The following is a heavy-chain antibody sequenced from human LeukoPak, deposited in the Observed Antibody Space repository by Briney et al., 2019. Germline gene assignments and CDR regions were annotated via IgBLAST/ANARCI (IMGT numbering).Heavy chain of an antibody. CDR3: ARAYYYDSSGYRPVDY. V-gene: IGHV1-2*02. D-gene: IGHD3-22*01. Sequence: ASVKVSCKVSGYTLTELSMHWVRQAPGQGLEWMGWINPNSGGTNYAQKFQGRVTMTRDTSISTAYMELSRLRSDDTAVYYCARAYYYDSSGYRPVDYWGQGTLVTVSS. J-gene: IGHJ4*02. CDR1: GYTLTELS. CDR2: INPNSGGT.